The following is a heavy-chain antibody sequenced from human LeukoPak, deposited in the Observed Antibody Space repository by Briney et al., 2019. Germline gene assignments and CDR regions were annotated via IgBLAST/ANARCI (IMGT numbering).Heavy chain of an antibody. CDR2: MYSSGS. CDR3: ARGGTNFGY. CDR1: GGSISSYY. J-gene: IGHJ4*02. D-gene: IGHD3-16*01. V-gene: IGHV4-4*07. Sequence: SETLSLTCTVSGGSISSYYLSWIRQTAGKGLEWIGRMYSSGSNYNPSLKSRVTMSIDTSTNQLSLKLSSVTAADTAVYYCARGGTNFGYWGQGTLVTVSS.